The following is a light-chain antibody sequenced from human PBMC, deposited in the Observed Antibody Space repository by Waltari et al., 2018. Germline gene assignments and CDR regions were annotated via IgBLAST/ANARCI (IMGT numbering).Light chain of an antibody. CDR2: DVS. CDR1: NRDVGFYNY. Sequence: QSALPQPASVSGSPGQSITISCTGTNRDVGFYNYVSWYQQHPGKAPKLLIYDVSVRPSGVSNRFSGSKSGNTASLTISGLQAEDEADYYCNSYTGSSSWVFGGGTRLTVL. J-gene: IGLJ3*02. V-gene: IGLV2-14*03. CDR3: NSYTGSSSWV.